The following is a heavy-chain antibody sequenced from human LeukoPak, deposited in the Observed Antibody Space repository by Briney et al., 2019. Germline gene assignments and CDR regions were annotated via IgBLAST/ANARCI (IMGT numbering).Heavy chain of an antibody. CDR1: GFTFSNYA. J-gene: IGHJ4*02. Sequence: GGSLRLSCTASGFTFSNYAMSWVRQAPGKGLEWVSATTSSGGSTYHADSVKGRFTISRDNSKNTLFLQMNSLRAEDTAVYYCAKGIAATGVGTFDYWGQGTLVTVSS. CDR2: TTSSGGST. CDR3: AKGIAATGVGTFDY. V-gene: IGHV3-23*01. D-gene: IGHD6-13*01.